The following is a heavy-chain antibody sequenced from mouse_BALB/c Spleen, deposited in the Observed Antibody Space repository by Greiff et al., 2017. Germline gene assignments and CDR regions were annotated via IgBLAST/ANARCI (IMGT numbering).Heavy chain of an antibody. V-gene: IGHV5-9-3*01. CDR3: ASLRAMDY. Sequence: EVKLVESGGGLVKPGGSLKLSCAASGFTFSSYAMSWVRQTPEKRLEWVATISSGGSYTYYPDSVKGRFTISRDNAKNTLYLQMSSLRSEDTAMYYCASLRAMDYWGQGTSVTVSS. CDR1: GFTFSSYA. J-gene: IGHJ4*01. CDR2: ISSGGSYT.